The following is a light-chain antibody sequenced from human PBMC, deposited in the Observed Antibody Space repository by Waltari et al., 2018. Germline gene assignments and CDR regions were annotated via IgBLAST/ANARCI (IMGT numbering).Light chain of an antibody. CDR2: DVS. CDR1: STDVGSSNS. J-gene: IGLJ3*02. CDR3: TSQSTNNVVL. Sequence: QSALTQPASVSGSPGQSITISCTGTSTDVGSSNSVPWYQHLPGQGPKVIIYDVSDRPSGVSARFSGSKSGNTASLTISGLQAEDEANYYCTSQSTNNVVLFGGGTKVTVL. V-gene: IGLV2-14*03.